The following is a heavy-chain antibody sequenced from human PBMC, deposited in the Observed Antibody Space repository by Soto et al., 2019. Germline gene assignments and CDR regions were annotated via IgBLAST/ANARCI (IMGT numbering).Heavy chain of an antibody. Sequence: QITLKESGPPLVKPTQTLTLTCSFSGFSLSTSEVGVGWIRQPPGKALEWLALIFWDDDKRYNPSLRSRLTITKDTSKNQVVLTMTNMDPVDTATYYCVHRGEKDPYKWFDPWGQGTLVTVSS. CDR2: IFWDDDK. CDR1: GFSLSTSEVG. CDR3: VHRGEKDPYKWFDP. V-gene: IGHV2-5*02. J-gene: IGHJ5*02.